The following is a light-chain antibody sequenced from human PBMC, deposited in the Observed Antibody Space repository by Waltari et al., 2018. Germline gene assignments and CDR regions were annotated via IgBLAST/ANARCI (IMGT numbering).Light chain of an antibody. J-gene: IGLJ2*01. CDR1: SSGVWSYNL. V-gene: IGLV2-23*02. CDR2: EVN. CDR3: FSYVDSSTSV. Sequence: QSALTQPASVSGSPGQSITISCTGTSSGVWSYNLVSWYQQHPGKAPKRMIYEVNKRPSGVSNRFTGSKSGNTASLAISGLQAEDEADDYCFSYVDSSTSVCGGGTKLTVL.